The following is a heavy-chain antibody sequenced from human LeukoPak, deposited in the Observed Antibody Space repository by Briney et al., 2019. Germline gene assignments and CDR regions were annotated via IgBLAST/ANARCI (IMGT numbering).Heavy chain of an antibody. CDR3: ARLGSSWTFDY. D-gene: IGHD6-13*01. CDR2: IWYDGSHR. Sequence: GRSLRLSCAGSGFTFGGYGMHWFRQTPGKGLEWVAVIWYDGSHRYYADSVKGRFTISRDNSKNTLYLQMDSLRAEDTAVYYCARLGSSWTFDYWGQGTLVTVSS. J-gene: IGHJ4*02. CDR1: GFTFGGYG. V-gene: IGHV3-33*01.